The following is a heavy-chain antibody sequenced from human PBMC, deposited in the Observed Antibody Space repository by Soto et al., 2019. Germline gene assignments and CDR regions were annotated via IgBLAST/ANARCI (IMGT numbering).Heavy chain of an antibody. CDR3: AREGRGLIDWFDP. D-gene: IGHD1-26*01. Sequence: EVQLVESGGGLVKPGGSLRLSCAASGFTFSSYSMNWVRQAPGKGLEWVSSISSSSSYIYYADSVKGRFTISRDNAKNPLYLQMSSLRAEDTAVYYCAREGRGLIDWFDPWGQGTLVTVSS. J-gene: IGHJ5*02. CDR2: ISSSSSYI. CDR1: GFTFSSYS. V-gene: IGHV3-21*01.